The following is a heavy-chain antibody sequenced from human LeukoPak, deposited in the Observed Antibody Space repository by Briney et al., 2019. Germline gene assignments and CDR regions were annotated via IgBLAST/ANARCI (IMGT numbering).Heavy chain of an antibody. V-gene: IGHV3-33*01. D-gene: IGHD1-26*01. J-gene: IGHJ4*02. CDR1: GFTFSSYG. CDR3: ARERGVGGTTWGDIGY. CDR2: IWYDGSNK. Sequence: GGPLRLSCAASGFTFSSYGIHWVRQAPGKGLEWVAVIWYDGSNKYYADSVKGRFTISRDNSKNTLYLQMNSLRAEDTAVYYCARERGVGGTTWGDIGYWGQGTLVTVSS.